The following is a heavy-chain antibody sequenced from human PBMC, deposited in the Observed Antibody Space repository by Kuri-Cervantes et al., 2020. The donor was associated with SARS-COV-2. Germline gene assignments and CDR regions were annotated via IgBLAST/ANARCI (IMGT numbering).Heavy chain of an antibody. Sequence: SETLSLTCAVSGASIRSAGYSWTWIRQPPGKGLEWIGYIHHGGKTYSYNPSLKSRVTISLDTSRNQFSLKLNSVTAADTAVYYCAREGDIGHYPFDFWGQGILVTVSS. CDR1: GASIRSAGYS. CDR3: AREGDIGHYPFDF. D-gene: IGHD3-22*01. CDR2: IHHGGKT. J-gene: IGHJ4*02. V-gene: IGHV4-30-2*01.